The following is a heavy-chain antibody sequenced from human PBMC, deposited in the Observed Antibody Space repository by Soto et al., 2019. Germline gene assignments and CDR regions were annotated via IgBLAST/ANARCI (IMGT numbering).Heavy chain of an antibody. CDR3: ARTYYLDNWFDP. Sequence: ASVKVSCKASGYTFTSYGISWVRQAPGQGLEWMGWISAYNGNTNYAQKLQGRVTMTTDTSTSTAYMELRSLRSDDTVVYYCARTYYLDNWFDPWGQGTLVTVSS. V-gene: IGHV1-18*01. J-gene: IGHJ5*02. CDR2: ISAYNGNT. CDR1: GYTFTSYG. D-gene: IGHD1-26*01.